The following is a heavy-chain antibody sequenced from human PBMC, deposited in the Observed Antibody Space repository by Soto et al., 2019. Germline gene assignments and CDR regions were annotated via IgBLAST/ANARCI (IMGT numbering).Heavy chain of an antibody. CDR1: GFTFSSYS. Sequence: KPGGSLRLSCAASGFTFSSYSVNWVRQAPGKGLEWVSSISSSSSYIYYADSVKGRFTISRDNSKNTLYLQMNSLRAEDTAVYYCARDSPSDFWSGLDENYFDYWGQGTLVTVSS. CDR2: ISSSSSYI. J-gene: IGHJ4*02. D-gene: IGHD3-3*01. CDR3: ARDSPSDFWSGLDENYFDY. V-gene: IGHV3-21*01.